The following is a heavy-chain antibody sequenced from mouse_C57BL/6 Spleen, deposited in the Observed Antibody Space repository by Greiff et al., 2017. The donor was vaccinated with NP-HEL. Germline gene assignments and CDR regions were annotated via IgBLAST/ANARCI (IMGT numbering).Heavy chain of an antibody. CDR3: ARDWVNYYGSSYVGYFDV. V-gene: IGHV5-4*01. CDR1: GFTFSSYA. Sequence: EVQGVESGGGLVKPGGSLKLSCAASGFTFSSYAMSWVRQTPEKRLEWVATISDGGSYTYYPDNVKGRFTISRDNAKNNLYLQMSHLKAEDTAMYYCARDWVNYYGSSYVGYFDVWGSGTTVTVSS. D-gene: IGHD1-1*01. J-gene: IGHJ1*01. CDR2: ISDGGSYT.